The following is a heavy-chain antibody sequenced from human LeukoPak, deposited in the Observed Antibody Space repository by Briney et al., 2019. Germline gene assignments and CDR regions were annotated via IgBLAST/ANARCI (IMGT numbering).Heavy chain of an antibody. J-gene: IGHJ4*02. CDR2: IKQDGSEK. V-gene: IGHV3-7*03. Sequence: GGSLRLSCAASGFTFSSYGMSWVRQAPGKGLEWVANIKQDGSEKYYVDSVKGRFTISRDSAKNSLYLQMNSLRAEDTAVYYCARDFGLDYWGQGTLVTVSS. D-gene: IGHD3-10*01. CDR1: GFTFSSYG. CDR3: ARDFGLDY.